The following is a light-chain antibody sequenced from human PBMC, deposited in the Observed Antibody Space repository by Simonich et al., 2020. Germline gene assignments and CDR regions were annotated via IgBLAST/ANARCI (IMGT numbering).Light chain of an antibody. V-gene: IGLV3-21*03. Sequence: SYVLTQPPSVSVAPGKTARITCGGNNIGSKSVHWYQQKPGQAPVLVVYDDSDRPSGIPERFSGSNSGNTATLTISSVEAGDEADYYCGTWDSSLSAGVFGGGTKLTVL. CDR1: NIGSKS. CDR2: DDS. CDR3: GTWDSSLSAGV. J-gene: IGLJ3*02.